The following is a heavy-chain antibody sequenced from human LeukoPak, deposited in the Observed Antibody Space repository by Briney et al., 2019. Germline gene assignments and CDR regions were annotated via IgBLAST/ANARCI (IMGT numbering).Heavy chain of an antibody. CDR3: AREATHGWFDP. CDR1: GFTFSSYA. V-gene: IGHV3-23*01. J-gene: IGHJ5*02. Sequence: PGGSLRLSCAASGFTFSSYAMSWVRQAPGKGLEWASVVSGSGDSTYYADSVKGRFTISRDNAKNSLYLQMNSLRAGDTAVYYCAREATHGWFDPWGQGTLVTVSS. CDR2: VSGSGDST.